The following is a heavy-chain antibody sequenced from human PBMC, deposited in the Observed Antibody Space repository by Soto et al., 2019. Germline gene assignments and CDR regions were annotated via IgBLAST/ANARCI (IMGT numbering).Heavy chain of an antibody. Sequence: ASVKVSFKASGYRFSSYAIQWVRQAPGQRLEWMGWINVGNGNTKYSQKFQDRVTIIRDTSANTAYMEVSSLRSEDTAVYYCARHAVHSSGFTDYWGQGTLVTVSS. CDR3: ARHAVHSSGFTDY. J-gene: IGHJ4*02. D-gene: IGHD6-19*01. CDR1: GYRFSSYA. V-gene: IGHV1-3*01. CDR2: INVGNGNT.